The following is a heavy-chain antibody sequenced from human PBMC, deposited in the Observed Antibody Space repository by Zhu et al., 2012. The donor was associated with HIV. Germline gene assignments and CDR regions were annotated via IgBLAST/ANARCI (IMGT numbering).Heavy chain of an antibody. CDR3: AGPALIVAAGPDAFDI. V-gene: IGHV4-39*01. CDR1: GVSVTGSRYS. D-gene: IGHD6-13*01. J-gene: IGHJ3*02. CDR2: INYSGTT. Sequence: QVQLQESGPGLVKPSETLSLTCTVSGVSVTGSRYSWGWVRQPPGKGLEWIGTINYSGTTYYSPSFKSRVTISVDTSMNQFSLRLRSVTAADTALYYCAGPALIVAAGPDAFDIWGQGTLVTVS.